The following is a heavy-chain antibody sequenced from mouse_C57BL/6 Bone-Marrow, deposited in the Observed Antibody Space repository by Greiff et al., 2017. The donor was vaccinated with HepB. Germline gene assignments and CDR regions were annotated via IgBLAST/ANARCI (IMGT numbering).Heavy chain of an antibody. D-gene: IGHD5-2*01. CDR3: AREYYYFDY. CDR2: IYPGSGST. J-gene: IGHJ2*01. Sequence: QVQLQQSGAELVKPGASVKMSCKASGYTFTSYWITWVKQRPGQGLEWIGDIYPGSGSTNYNEKFKSKATLTVDTSSSTAYMQRSSLTSEDSAVYYCAREYYYFDYWGQGTTFTVSS. V-gene: IGHV1-55*01. CDR1: GYTFTSYW.